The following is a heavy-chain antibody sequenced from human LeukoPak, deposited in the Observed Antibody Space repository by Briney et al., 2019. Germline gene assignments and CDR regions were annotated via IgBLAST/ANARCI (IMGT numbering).Heavy chain of an antibody. CDR3: ARVEGRWDWFDP. Sequence: ASVKVSCKASGYTFTSYGISRVRQAPGQGLEWMGWISAYSGNTNYAQKLQGRVTMTTDTSTSTAYMELRSLRSDDTAVYYCARVEGRWDWFDPWGQGTLVTVSS. CDR1: GYTFTSYG. V-gene: IGHV1-18*01. CDR2: ISAYSGNT. J-gene: IGHJ5*02. D-gene: IGHD5-24*01.